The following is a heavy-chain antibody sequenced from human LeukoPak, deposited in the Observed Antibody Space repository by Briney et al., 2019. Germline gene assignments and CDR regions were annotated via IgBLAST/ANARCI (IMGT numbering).Heavy chain of an antibody. D-gene: IGHD4-23*01. CDR1: GFTFSSYW. J-gene: IGHJ4*02. CDR3: ARDGDGGTLDY. V-gene: IGHV3-7*01. Sequence: GGSLRLSCAASGFTFSSYWMSWVRQAPGKGLEWVANINQDGSEKYYVDSVKGRFTISRDNAKNSLYLQMIGLRAEDTAVYYCARDGDGGTLDYWGQGTLVTVSS. CDR2: INQDGSEK.